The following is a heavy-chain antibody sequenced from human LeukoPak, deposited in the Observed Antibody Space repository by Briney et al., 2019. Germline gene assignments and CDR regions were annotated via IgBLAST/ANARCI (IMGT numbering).Heavy chain of an antibody. Sequence: ASVKVSCKASGYTFTSYGINWVRQAPGQGLEWMGWISTYNSSTNYAQNLQGRVTMTTDSSASTVYLELSSLRSDDTAVYYCARHLWCGDRTFDYWGQGTLVTVSS. CDR2: ISTYNSST. D-gene: IGHD3-10*01. CDR1: GYTFTSYG. CDR3: ARHLWCGDRTFDY. V-gene: IGHV1-18*01. J-gene: IGHJ4*02.